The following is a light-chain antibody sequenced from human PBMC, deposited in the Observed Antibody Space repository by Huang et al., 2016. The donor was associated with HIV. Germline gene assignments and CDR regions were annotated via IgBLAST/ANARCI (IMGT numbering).Light chain of an antibody. V-gene: IGKV2-30*02. CDR2: KVS. J-gene: IGKJ4*01. CDR1: QSLLHSDGNTY. Sequence: DVVMTQSPLSLPDTLGQPASISCRSSQSLLHSDGNTYLIWLQQRPGHSPRRLIYKVSNRDSGVPDRFSGSGSGSDFTLRISRVEPEDVGVYYCMQGTHWPLTFGGGTKVEIK. CDR3: MQGTHWPLT.